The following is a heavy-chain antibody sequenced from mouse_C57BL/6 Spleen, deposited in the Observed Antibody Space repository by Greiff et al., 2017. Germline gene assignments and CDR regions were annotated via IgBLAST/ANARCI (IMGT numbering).Heavy chain of an antibody. CDR1: GYSFTGYY. V-gene: IGHV1-42*01. Sequence: DVKLVESGPELVKPGASVKISCKASGYSFTGYYMNWVKQSPEKSLEWIGEINPSTGGTTYNQKFKAKATLTVGKSSSTAYMQLKSLTSEDSAVYYCARWGYGNLYAMDYWGQGTSVTVSS. CDR2: INPSTGGT. CDR3: ARWGYGNLYAMDY. D-gene: IGHD2-1*01. J-gene: IGHJ4*01.